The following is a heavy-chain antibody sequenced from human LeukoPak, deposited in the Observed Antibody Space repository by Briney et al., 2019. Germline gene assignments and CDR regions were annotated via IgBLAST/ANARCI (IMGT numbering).Heavy chain of an antibody. CDR2: ISGSGGRT. Sequence: GGSLRLSCAASGFTFDTYAMNWVRQAPGKGLEWVSTISGSGGRTYYADSVKGRFTISRDNSKNTLYLQMNSLRAEDTAVYYCARDRESRYYDILTGYPRGMDVWGQGTTVTVSS. J-gene: IGHJ6*02. D-gene: IGHD3-9*01. CDR3: ARDRESRYYDILTGYPRGMDV. V-gene: IGHV3-23*01. CDR1: GFTFDTYA.